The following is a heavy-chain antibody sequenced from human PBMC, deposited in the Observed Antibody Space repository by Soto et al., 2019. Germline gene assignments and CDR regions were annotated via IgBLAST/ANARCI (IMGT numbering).Heavy chain of an antibody. V-gene: IGHV3-23*01. CDR2: ISGGGGST. D-gene: IGHD4-17*01. CDR1: GLTFSNYA. Sequence: LRLSCTASGLTFSNYAMSWVRQAPGKGLEFVSFISGGGGSTYSADSVKGRFTVSRDNLKNTLSLQMNSLRVEDTAVYYCVKLLRSWYGHNALDVWGQGTTVTVSS. CDR3: VKLLRSWYGHNALDV. J-gene: IGHJ6*02.